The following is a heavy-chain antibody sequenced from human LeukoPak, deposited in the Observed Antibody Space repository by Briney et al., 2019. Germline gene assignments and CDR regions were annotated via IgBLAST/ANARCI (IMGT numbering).Heavy chain of an antibody. CDR3: ARYSGYDPFDY. CDR2: INPNSGGT. D-gene: IGHD5-12*01. V-gene: IGHV1-2*02. CDR1: GYTFTVYY. Sequence: VASVRVSCKASGYTFTVYYMHWVRQAPGQGLEWMGWINPNSGGTNYAQKFQGRVTMTRETSISTAYMELSRLRSDDTDVYYCARYSGYDPFDYWGQGTLVTVSS. J-gene: IGHJ4*02.